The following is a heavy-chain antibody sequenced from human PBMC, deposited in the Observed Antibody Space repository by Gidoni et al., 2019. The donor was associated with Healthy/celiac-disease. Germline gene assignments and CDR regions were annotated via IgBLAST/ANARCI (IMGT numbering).Heavy chain of an antibody. CDR1: GFPFSSYG. D-gene: IGHD2-2*01. Sequence: QVQLVESGGGVVQPGGSLRTSCAASGFPFSSYGMPWVRPAPGKGLEWVAFIRYDGSNKYYADSVKGRFTISRDNSKNTLYLQMNSLRAEDTAVYYCAKGGRCYCSSTSCPGDWFDPWGQGTLVTVSS. V-gene: IGHV3-30*02. J-gene: IGHJ5*02. CDR3: AKGGRCYCSSTSCPGDWFDP. CDR2: IRYDGSNK.